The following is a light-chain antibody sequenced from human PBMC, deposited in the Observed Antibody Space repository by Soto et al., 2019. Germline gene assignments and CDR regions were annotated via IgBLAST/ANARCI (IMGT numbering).Light chain of an antibody. CDR3: HQSYSTSWT. CDR2: AAS. CDR1: QSISSY. Sequence: DIHMTQSPSSLSASVGDRVTITCRASQSISSYLNWYQQKPGKAPKLLIYAASSLQSGVPSRFSGSGSETDFTLTISSLQPEDFATYYCHQSYSTSWTFGQGTKVDIK. J-gene: IGKJ1*01. V-gene: IGKV1-39*01.